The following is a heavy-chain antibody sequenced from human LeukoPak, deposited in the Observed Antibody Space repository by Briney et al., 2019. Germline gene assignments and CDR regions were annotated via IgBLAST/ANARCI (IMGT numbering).Heavy chain of an antibody. CDR2: IYYSGST. J-gene: IGHJ4*02. CDR3: AREESTVDTAMVDY. Sequence: PSETLSLTCTVSGGSISSYYWSWIRQPPGKGLEWIGYIYYSGSTNYNPSLKSRVTISVDTSKNQFSLKLSSVTAADTAVYYCAREESTVDTAMVDYWGQGTLVTVSS. CDR1: GGSISSYY. V-gene: IGHV4-59*01. D-gene: IGHD5-18*01.